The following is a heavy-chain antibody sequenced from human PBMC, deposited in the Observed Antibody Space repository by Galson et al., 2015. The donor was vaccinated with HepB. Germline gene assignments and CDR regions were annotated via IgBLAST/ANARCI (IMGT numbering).Heavy chain of an antibody. CDR3: AKDMRDGYPLEFDY. CDR1: GFIFNKYG. CDR2: ISYDGSTK. Sequence: SLRLSCAASGFIFNKYGMHWVRQAPGRGLEWVAVISYDGSTKYYGGSVEGRFTISRDNSENTLYLQMNTMRAEDTAVYYCAKDMRDGYPLEFDYWGQGTLVIVSP. V-gene: IGHV3-30*18. D-gene: IGHD5-24*01. J-gene: IGHJ4*02.